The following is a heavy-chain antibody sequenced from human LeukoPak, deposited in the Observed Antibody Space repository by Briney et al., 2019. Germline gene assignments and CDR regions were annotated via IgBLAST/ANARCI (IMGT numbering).Heavy chain of an antibody. D-gene: IGHD5-18*01. V-gene: IGHV4-4*07. CDR1: GGSISSYY. CDR3: ASLYSYGGGLDY. CDR2: IYTSGST. Sequence: SETLSLTCTVSGGSISSYYWSWIRQPAGKGLEGIGRIYTSGSTNYNPSLKSRVTMSVDTSKNQFSLKLSSVTAADTAVYYCASLYSYGGGLDYWGQGTLVTVSS. J-gene: IGHJ4*02.